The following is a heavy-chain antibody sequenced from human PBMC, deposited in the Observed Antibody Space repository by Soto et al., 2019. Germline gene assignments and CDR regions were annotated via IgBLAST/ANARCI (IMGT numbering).Heavy chain of an antibody. CDR3: ARSKVMIVVVIDAFDI. J-gene: IGHJ3*02. V-gene: IGHV4-38-2*01. D-gene: IGHD3-22*01. Sequence: SETLSLTCAVSGYSISSCYYWGWIRQPPGKGLEWIVSIYHSGSTYYNPSLKSRVTISVDTSKNQFSLKLSSVTAADTAVYYCARSKVMIVVVIDAFDIWGQGTMVTVSS. CDR1: GYSISSCYY. CDR2: IYHSGST.